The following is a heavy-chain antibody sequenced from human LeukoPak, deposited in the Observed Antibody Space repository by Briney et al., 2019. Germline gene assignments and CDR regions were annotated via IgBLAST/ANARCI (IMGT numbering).Heavy chain of an antibody. CDR2: VNRDGSET. CDR3: ARDPTDNDH. J-gene: IGHJ4*02. Sequence: GGSLRLSCAASGFALSSHWMTWVRQVPGRGPEWVANVNRDGSETYYLDSVKGRFTISKDNAKNSLYLQMNSLRAEDTALYHCARDPTDNDHWGQGTLVTVSS. CDR1: GFALSSHW. V-gene: IGHV3-7*03.